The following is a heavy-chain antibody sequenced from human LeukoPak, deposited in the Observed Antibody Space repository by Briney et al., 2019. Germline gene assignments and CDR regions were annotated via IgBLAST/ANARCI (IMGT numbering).Heavy chain of an antibody. Sequence: GGPLRLSCAASGFTFRSSWMHWVRQGPGKGLMWVSRINNDGSATTYADSVKGRFTISRDTAKNTVFLQMNSLGAEDTAIYYCSRDRGGGDINFDYWGQGTLVTVSS. D-gene: IGHD2-21*02. CDR1: GFTFRSSW. J-gene: IGHJ4*02. V-gene: IGHV3-74*01. CDR2: INNDGSAT. CDR3: SRDRGGGDINFDY.